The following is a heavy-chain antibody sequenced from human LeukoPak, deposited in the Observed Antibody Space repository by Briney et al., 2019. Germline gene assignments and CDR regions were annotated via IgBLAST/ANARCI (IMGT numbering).Heavy chain of an antibody. D-gene: IGHD1-26*01. J-gene: IGHJ5*02. CDR3: AKKYSTGLDP. V-gene: IGHV3-23*01. CDR1: GLTFSSYA. CDR2: ISGSGGST. Sequence: GGTLRLSCAASGLTFSSYAMSWVRQAPGKGLEWVSAISGSGGSTYYADSVKGRFTISRDNSKNTLYLQMNSLRVEDTAVYYCAKKYSTGLDPWGQGTLVTVSS.